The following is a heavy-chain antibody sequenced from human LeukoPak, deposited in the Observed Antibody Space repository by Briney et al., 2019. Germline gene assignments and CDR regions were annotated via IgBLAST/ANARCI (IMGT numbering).Heavy chain of an antibody. D-gene: IGHD3-22*01. CDR2: IYIGGGT. J-gene: IGHJ1*01. CDR3: AKAYYYDSSAYYSGRLLYFQH. CDR1: GFIVSSNY. V-gene: IGHV3-66*01. Sequence: GGSLRLSCAASGFIVSSNYMSWVRQAPGKGLEWVSVIYIGGGTYYADSVKGRFTVSRDNSKNTLYLQMNSLRAEDTAVYYCAKAYYYDSSAYYSGRLLYFQHWGQGTLVTVSS.